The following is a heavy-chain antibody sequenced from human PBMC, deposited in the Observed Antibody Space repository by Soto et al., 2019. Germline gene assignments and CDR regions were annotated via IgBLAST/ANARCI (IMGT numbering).Heavy chain of an antibody. J-gene: IGHJ1*01. CDR3: ARSRSGAVPDSFGY. CDR2: ISKDGSVK. CDR1: GFMFSRYA. Sequence: QVQLVESGGRVVQPGGSLRLSCAASGFMFSRYAIHWVRQAPGKGLEWVAVISKDGSVKYYADSVRGRFSISRDKSKNTVYLEMNGMRYDDTAVFYCARSRSGAVPDSFGYWGQGTLVTVSS. D-gene: IGHD3-3*01. V-gene: IGHV3-30-3*01.